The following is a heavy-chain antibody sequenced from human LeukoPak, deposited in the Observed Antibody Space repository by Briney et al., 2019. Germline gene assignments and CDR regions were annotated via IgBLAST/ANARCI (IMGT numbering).Heavy chain of an antibody. CDR2: INAGNGNT. J-gene: IGHJ4*02. CDR3: AREGRYDILTGYYNAFDY. CDR1: GYTFTSYA. V-gene: IGHV1-3*01. D-gene: IGHD3-9*01. Sequence: ASVKVSCKASGYTFTSYAMHWVRQAPGQRLEWMGWINAGNGNTKYSQKFQGRVTITRDTSASTAYMELSSLRSEDTAVYYCAREGRYDILTGYYNAFDYWGQGTLVTVSS.